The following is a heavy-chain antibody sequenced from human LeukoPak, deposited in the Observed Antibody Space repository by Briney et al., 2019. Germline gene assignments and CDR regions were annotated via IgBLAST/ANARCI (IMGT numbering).Heavy chain of an antibody. CDR2: GHTSGTT. Sequence: SETLSLTCTVAGGSISSYYWSWIRPPAGRGLEWIGRGHTSGTTNYNPSLKSRLTMSVDTSKTQFSLKLSSVTAADTAVYYCARDKDYGSGRAFAFWGQGTLVTVSS. D-gene: IGHD3-10*01. CDR3: ARDKDYGSGRAFAF. CDR1: GGSISSYY. V-gene: IGHV4-4*07. J-gene: IGHJ4*02.